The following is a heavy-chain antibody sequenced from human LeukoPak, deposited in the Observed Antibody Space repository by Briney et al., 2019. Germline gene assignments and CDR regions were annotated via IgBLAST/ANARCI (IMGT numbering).Heavy chain of an antibody. CDR3: ARAVAAWRYFDS. D-gene: IGHD6-19*01. J-gene: IGHJ4*02. Sequence: SETLSLTCTVSGGSISTYYWTWIRQPPGKGLEWVGYIYYSGSTNYNPSLKSRVTISVDTSKNQFSLKLSSVTAADTAVYYCARAVAAWRYFDSCGQGTLVTVSS. V-gene: IGHV4-59*01. CDR2: IYYSGST. CDR1: GGSISTYY.